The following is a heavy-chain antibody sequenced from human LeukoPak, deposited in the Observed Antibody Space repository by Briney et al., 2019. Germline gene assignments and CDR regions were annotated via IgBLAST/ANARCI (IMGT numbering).Heavy chain of an antibody. D-gene: IGHD3-16*02. CDR2: IYYSGST. V-gene: IGHV4-39*07. CDR3: ARDTVGDYVWGSYRYTGQFDY. Sequence: SETLSLTCTVSGVSISSSSYYWGWIRQPPGKGLEWIGSIYYSGSTYYNPSLKSRVTISVDTSKNQFSLKLSSVTAADTAVYYCARDTVGDYVWGSYRYTGQFDYWGQGTLVTVSS. CDR1: GVSISSSSYY. J-gene: IGHJ4*02.